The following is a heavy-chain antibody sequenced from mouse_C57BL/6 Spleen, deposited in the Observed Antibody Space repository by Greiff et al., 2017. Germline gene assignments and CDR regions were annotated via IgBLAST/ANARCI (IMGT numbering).Heavy chain of an antibody. V-gene: IGHV1-50*01. J-gene: IGHJ2*01. Sequence: QVQLQQPGAELVKPGASVKLSCKASGYTFTSYWMQWVKPRPGQGLEWIGEIDPSDSYTNYNQKFKGKATLTVDTSSSTAYMQLSSLTSEDSAVYYCARSGAYYFDYWGQGTTLTVSS. CDR2: IDPSDSYT. D-gene: IGHD3-1*01. CDR3: ARSGAYYFDY. CDR1: GYTFTSYW.